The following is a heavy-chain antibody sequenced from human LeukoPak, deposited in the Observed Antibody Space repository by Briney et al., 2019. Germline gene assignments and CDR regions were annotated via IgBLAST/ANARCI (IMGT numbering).Heavy chain of an antibody. CDR1: GGSFSGYY. J-gene: IGHJ6*02. CDR3: ARRSRSYYYNGMDV. D-gene: IGHD2-2*01. V-gene: IGHV4-59*01. CDR2: IYYSGST. Sequence: PSETLSLTCAVYGGSFSGYYWSWIRQPPGKGMEWIGYIYYSGSTNYNPSLKSRVTISVDTSKNQFSLKLSSVTAADTAVYYCARRSRSYYYNGMDVWGQGTTVTVSS.